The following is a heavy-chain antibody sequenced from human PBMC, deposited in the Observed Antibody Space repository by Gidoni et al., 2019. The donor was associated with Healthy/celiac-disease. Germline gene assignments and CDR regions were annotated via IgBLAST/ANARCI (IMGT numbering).Heavy chain of an antibody. D-gene: IGHD3-22*01. V-gene: IGHV4-30-4*01. Sequence: QVQLQESGPGLVKPSQTLSLTCTVSGGSISSGDYYWSWIRQPPGKGLEWIGYIYYSGSTYYNPSLKSRVTISVDTSKNQFSLKLSSVTAADTAVYYCAREGKYYDSSGYFDYWGQGTLVTVSS. CDR3: AREGKYYDSSGYFDY. CDR2: IYYSGST. CDR1: GGSISSGDYY. J-gene: IGHJ4*02.